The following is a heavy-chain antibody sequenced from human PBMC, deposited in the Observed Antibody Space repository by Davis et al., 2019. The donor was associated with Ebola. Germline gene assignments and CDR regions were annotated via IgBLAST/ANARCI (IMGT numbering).Heavy chain of an antibody. CDR2: IYPGDSDT. V-gene: IGHV5-51*01. CDR3: ARQATLYYYGMDV. Sequence: GESLKISCKGSGYSFTSYWIGWVRQMPGKGLEWMGIIYPGDSDTRYSPSFQGQVTISADKSISTAYLQWSSLKASDTAMYYCARQATLYYYGMDVWGQGTTVTVSS. J-gene: IGHJ6*02. CDR1: GYSFTSYW.